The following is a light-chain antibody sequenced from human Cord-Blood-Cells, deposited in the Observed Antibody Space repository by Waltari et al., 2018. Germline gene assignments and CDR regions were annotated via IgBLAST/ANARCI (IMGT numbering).Light chain of an antibody. CDR2: DVS. J-gene: IGLJ1*01. Sequence: QSALTQPASVSGSPGQSITISCTGTSSDVGGYNYVSLYQQHPGKAPKLMIYDVSNRPSGVSNRFSGSKSGNTASLTISGLQAEDEADYYCSSYTSSSTVFGTGTKVTVL. CDR1: SSDVGGYNY. CDR3: SSYTSSSTV. V-gene: IGLV2-14*01.